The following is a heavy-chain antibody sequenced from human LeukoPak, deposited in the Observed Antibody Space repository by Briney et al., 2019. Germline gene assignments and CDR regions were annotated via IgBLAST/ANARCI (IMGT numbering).Heavy chain of an antibody. Sequence: GGSLRLSCAASGFTFSSYAMSWVRQAPGKGLEWVSAISGSGGSTYYADSVKGRFTISRDNSKNTLYLQMNSLRAEDTAVYYCAKDPRGGDCYSCHYWGQGTLVTVSS. V-gene: IGHV3-23*01. CDR3: AKDPRGGDCYSCHY. CDR1: GFTFSSYA. D-gene: IGHD2-21*02. J-gene: IGHJ4*02. CDR2: ISGSGGST.